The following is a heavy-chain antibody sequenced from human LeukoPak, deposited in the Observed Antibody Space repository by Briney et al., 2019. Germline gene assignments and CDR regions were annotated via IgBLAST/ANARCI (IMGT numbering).Heavy chain of an antibody. CDR2: IRSKAYGGTT. CDR3: TTKSGPRVD. D-gene: IGHD1-26*01. J-gene: IGHJ4*02. CDR1: GFTLSNYV. V-gene: IGHV3-49*04. Sequence: PGGSLRLSCTASGFTLSNYVMSWVRQAPGKGLEWVGFIRSKAYGGTTEYAASVKARFTISRDYSKSIAYLPMNSLRTDDTAVYYCTTKSGPRVDWGQGNLATVSS.